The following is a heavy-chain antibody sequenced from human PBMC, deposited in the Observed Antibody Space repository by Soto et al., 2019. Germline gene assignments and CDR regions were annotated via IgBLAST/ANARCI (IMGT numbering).Heavy chain of an antibody. CDR2: ISYDGSNK. V-gene: IGHV3-30-3*01. J-gene: IGHJ4*02. CDR3: ARDRGGSGSYSPHDY. CDR1: GFTFSSYA. Sequence: QVQLVESGGDVVQPGRSLRLSCAASGFTFSSYARHWVRQAPGKGLEWVAVISYDGSNKYYADSVKGRFTISRDNSKNTLYLQMNSLRAEDTAVYYCARDRGGSGSYSPHDYWGQGTLVTVSS. D-gene: IGHD3-10*01.